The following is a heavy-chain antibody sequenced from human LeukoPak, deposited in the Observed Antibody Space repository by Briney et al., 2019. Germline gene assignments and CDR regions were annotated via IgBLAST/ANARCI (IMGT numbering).Heavy chain of an antibody. J-gene: IGHJ4*02. Sequence: SGGSLRLSCTASGFTFGDYAVTWVRQAPGKGLEWVGFIASETYGGTAEYAASVKGRFTISRDDSNSIAYLQTNSLKTEDTAVYYCTRDQTPYYWGQGTLVTVSS. V-gene: IGHV3-49*04. CDR3: TRDQTPYY. CDR1: GFTFGDYA. CDR2: IASETYGGTA.